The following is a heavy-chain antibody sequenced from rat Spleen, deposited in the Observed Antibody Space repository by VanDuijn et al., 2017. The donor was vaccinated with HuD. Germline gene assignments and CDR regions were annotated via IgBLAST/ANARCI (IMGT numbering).Heavy chain of an antibody. Sequence: EVQLVESGGGLVQPGRSLKLSCAVSGFTFSNYWMTWIRQAPGKGLEWVASITNTGGSTYYPDSVKGRFTISRDNAKGTLYLQMDSLRSEDTATYNCVRHGYYYSSYSYDPYWYFDFWGPGTMVTVSS. CDR1: GFTFSNYW. CDR3: VRHGYYYSSYSYDPYWYFDF. J-gene: IGHJ1*01. CDR2: ITNTGGST. D-gene: IGHD1-2*01. V-gene: IGHV5-31*01.